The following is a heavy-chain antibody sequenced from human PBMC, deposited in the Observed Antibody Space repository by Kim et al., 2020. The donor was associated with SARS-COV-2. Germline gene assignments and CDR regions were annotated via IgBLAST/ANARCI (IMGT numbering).Heavy chain of an antibody. CDR3: SRLGPVTAKYFYGMDV. CDR2: IYTGATT. Sequence: GGSLRLSCAASGFFVSNTYLSWVRQAPGKGLEWVSVIYTGATTYYADSVRGRFTISRDNSRNTVYLQMNSLRAEETAEYYCSRLGPVTAKYFYGMDVLG. J-gene: IGHJ6*02. D-gene: IGHD2-21*02. V-gene: IGHV3-53*01. CDR1: GFFVSNTY.